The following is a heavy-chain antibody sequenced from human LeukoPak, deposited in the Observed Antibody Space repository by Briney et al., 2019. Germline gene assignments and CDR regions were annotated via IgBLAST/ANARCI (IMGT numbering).Heavy chain of an antibody. J-gene: IGHJ4*02. Sequence: TSVKVSCKASGGTFSSYAISWVRQAPGQGLEWIGGINPIFGTANYAQKFQGRVTITTDESTSTAYMELSSLRSEDTAVYYCARSPPDILTGYYNHYFDYWGQGTLVTVSS. CDR1: GGTFSSYA. D-gene: IGHD3-9*01. CDR2: INPIFGTA. CDR3: ARSPPDILTGYYNHYFDY. V-gene: IGHV1-69*05.